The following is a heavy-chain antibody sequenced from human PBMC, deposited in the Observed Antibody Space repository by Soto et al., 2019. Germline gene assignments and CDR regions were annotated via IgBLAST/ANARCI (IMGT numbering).Heavy chain of an antibody. CDR1: GYTFTSYA. CDR2: INAGNGNT. D-gene: IGHD4-17*01. J-gene: IGHJ6*03. CDR3: ARRGTTVTSYYYYMDV. V-gene: IGHV1-3*01. Sequence: ASVKVSCKASGYTFTSYAMHWVRQAPGQRLEWMGWINAGNGNTKYSQKFQGRVTITRDTSASTAYMELSSLRSEDTAVYYCARRGTTVTSYYYYMDVWGKGTTVTVSS.